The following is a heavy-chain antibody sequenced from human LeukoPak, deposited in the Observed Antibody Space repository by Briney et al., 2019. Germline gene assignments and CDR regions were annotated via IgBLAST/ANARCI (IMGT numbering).Heavy chain of an antibody. J-gene: IGHJ6*04. V-gene: IGHV3-48*03. CDR1: GFTFSSYV. D-gene: IGHD3-10*02. Sequence: GGSLRLSCAASGFTFSSYVMHWVRQAPGKGLEWVSHISNTGSTKYYADSVKGRFTISRDNAKNSLYLQMSSLRVEDTAVYYCAELGITMIGGVWGKGTTVTISS. CDR3: AELGITMIGGV. CDR2: ISNTGSTK.